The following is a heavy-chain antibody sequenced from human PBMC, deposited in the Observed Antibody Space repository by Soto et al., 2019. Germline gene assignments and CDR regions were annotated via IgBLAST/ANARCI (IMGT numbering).Heavy chain of an antibody. CDR2: INPSGGTT. J-gene: IGHJ4*02. Sequence: ASVKVSCKASGYTFTRHNVHWVRQAPGQGLEWMAIINPSGGTTYYVQKFEGRVTLTTDTSTSTVYMELSGLRSDDTAVYYCARVRGGGSEYFFDYWGQGTLVTVSS. D-gene: IGHD2-15*01. CDR1: GYTFTRHN. V-gene: IGHV1-46*01. CDR3: ARVRGGGSEYFFDY.